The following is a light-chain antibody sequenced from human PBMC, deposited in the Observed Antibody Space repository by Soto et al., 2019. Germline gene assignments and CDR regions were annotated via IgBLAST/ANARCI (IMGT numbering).Light chain of an antibody. CDR3: QQYNNWPLT. CDR2: GAS. J-gene: IGKJ4*01. Sequence: EIVMTQSXXTXSXXXXXISTLSSXASQSANSNIVWYQQKPGQAPRLLIYGASTRATSIPARFSGSGSGTEFTLTISSLQSEDFAVYYCQQYNNWPLTFGGGTKVDIK. V-gene: IGKV3-15*01. CDR1: QSANSN.